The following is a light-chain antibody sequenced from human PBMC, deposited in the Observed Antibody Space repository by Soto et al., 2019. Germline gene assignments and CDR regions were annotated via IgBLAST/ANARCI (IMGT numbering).Light chain of an antibody. V-gene: IGKV3-15*01. J-gene: IGKJ3*01. Sequence: EIVMTQSPATLSVSPGERATLSCRASQSVSRNLAWYQQKPGQAPRLLIYGASTMATGIPARFSGSGSGTEFTLTISSLQSEDFAVSYCQQYNNWPPGVTFGPGTKVDIK. CDR2: GAS. CDR3: QQYNNWPPGVT. CDR1: QSVSRN.